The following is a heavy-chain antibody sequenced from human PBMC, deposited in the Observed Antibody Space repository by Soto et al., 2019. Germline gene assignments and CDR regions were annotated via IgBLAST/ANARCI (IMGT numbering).Heavy chain of an antibody. V-gene: IGHV1-69*02. CDR3: XXXXXXXXXXXXY. Sequence: QVQLVQSGAELKKPGSSVKVSCKASGDTFSFYTINWVRQAPGLGLEWMGRVNPILSMSNYAQKLQGRVXXXXXXXXXXXXXXXXXXXXXXXXXXXXXXXXXXXXXXXXYWGQGALVTVSS. CDR1: GDTFSFYT. CDR2: VNPILSMS. J-gene: IGHJ4*02.